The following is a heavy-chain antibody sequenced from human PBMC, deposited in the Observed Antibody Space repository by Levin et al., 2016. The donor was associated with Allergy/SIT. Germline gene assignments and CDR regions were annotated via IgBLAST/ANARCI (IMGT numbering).Heavy chain of an antibody. V-gene: IGHV3-21*01. CDR1: GFTFSSYS. D-gene: IGHD5-12*01. CDR3: ARDSGHDLYYFDY. J-gene: IGHJ4*02. Sequence: GGSLRLSCAASGFTFSSYSMNWVRQAPGKGLEWVSSIRSSSNYIYYADSVKGRFIISRDNAKNSLYLQMNSLRAEETAVYYCARDSGHDLYYFDYWGQGTLVTVSS. CDR2: IRSSSNYI.